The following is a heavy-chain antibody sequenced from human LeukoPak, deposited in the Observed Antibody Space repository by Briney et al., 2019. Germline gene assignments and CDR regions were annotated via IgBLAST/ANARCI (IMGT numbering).Heavy chain of an antibody. J-gene: IGHJ4*02. CDR1: GYTFTSYY. CDR2: INPSGGST. CDR3: ARGRRTYYDILTGYFTY. V-gene: IGHV1-46*01. Sequence: ASVKVSCKASGYTFTSYYMHWVRQAPGQGLEWMGIINPSGGSTSYAQKFQGRVTMTRDTSTSTVYMELRSLRSEDTAVYYCARGRRTYYDILTGYFTYWGQGTLVTVSS. D-gene: IGHD3-9*01.